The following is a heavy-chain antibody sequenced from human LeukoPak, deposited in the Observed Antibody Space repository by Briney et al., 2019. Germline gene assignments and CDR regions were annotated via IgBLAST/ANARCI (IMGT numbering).Heavy chain of an antibody. CDR2: FDPEDGET. V-gene: IGHV1-24*01. CDR3: AALDLVGASSPLPLLGGWFDP. D-gene: IGHD1-26*01. CDR1: GYTPTELS. J-gene: IGHJ5*02. Sequence: GASVKVSCKVSGYTPTELSMHWVRPAPGKGREWMGGFDPEDGETIYAQKFQGRVTMTEDTSTDTAYMELSSLRSEDTAVYYCAALDLVGASSPLPLLGGWFDPWSQGTLVTVSS.